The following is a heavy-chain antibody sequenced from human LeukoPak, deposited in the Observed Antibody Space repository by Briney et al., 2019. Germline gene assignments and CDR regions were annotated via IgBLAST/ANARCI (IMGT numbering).Heavy chain of an antibody. D-gene: IGHD2-15*01. CDR1: GFTFSNYG. J-gene: IGHJ6*02. CDR3: AKGVVAATNAAYYGMDV. V-gene: IGHV3-30*18. Sequence: GGSLRLSCVASGFTFSNYGMHWVRQAPGKGLEWVAVISYDESDKYYADSVKGRFTISRDNSKNTLYLQMNSLRPEDTAVYYCAKGVVAATNAAYYGMDVWGQGTTVTVSS. CDR2: ISYDESDK.